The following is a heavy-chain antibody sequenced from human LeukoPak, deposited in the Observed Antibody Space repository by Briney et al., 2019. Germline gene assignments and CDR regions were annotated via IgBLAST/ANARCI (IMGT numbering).Heavy chain of an antibody. Sequence: PGGSLRLSCTASGFTFSDYSMNWVRQAPGKGLEWVSSISRRSRHVYYAGSVKGRFTLSRDNAKNSLYLQMNSLRAEDMAVYFCVRDLMGSGATTAYLHHWGQGTLVTVSS. CDR1: GFTFSDYS. CDR3: VRDLMGSGATTAYLHH. CDR2: ISRRSRHV. V-gene: IGHV3-21*01. D-gene: IGHD4/OR15-4a*01. J-gene: IGHJ1*01.